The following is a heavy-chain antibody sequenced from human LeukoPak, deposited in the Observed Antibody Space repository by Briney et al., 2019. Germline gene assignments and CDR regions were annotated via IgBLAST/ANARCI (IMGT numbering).Heavy chain of an antibody. CDR3: ARIGSMDYYGMDV. D-gene: IGHD2-15*01. Sequence: SVKVSCKASGGTXSSYAISWVRQAPGQGLEWMGRIISILGIANYAQKFQGRVTITADKSTSTAYMELSSLRSEDTAVYYCARIGSMDYYGMDVWGQGTTVTVSS. V-gene: IGHV1-69*04. J-gene: IGHJ6*02. CDR1: GGTXSSYA. CDR2: IISILGIA.